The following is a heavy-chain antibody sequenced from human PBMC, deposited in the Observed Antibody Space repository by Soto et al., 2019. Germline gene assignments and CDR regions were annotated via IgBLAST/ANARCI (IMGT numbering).Heavy chain of an antibody. V-gene: IGHV4-59*01. J-gene: IGHJ4*02. Sequence: SETLSLTCTVSGGSISSYYWSWIRQPPGKGLEWIGYIYYSGSTNYNPSLKSRVTISVDTSKNQFSLKLSSVTAADTAVYYCARDIAAAGPGTFDYWGQGTLVTFSS. CDR1: GGSISSYY. CDR2: IYYSGST. D-gene: IGHD6-13*01. CDR3: ARDIAAAGPGTFDY.